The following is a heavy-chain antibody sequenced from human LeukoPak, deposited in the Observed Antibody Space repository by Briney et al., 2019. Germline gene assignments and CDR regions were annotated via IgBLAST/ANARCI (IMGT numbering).Heavy chain of an antibody. CDR3: ARLIAGDFDY. J-gene: IGHJ4*02. CDR2: IIPVFGTA. D-gene: IGHD3-10*01. CDR1: GGTFSSYA. Sequence: SVKISCKASGGTFSSYAISWVRQAPGQGLEWMGGIIPVFGTANYAQKFQGRVTITADKSTSTAYMELSSLRAEDTAVYYCARLIAGDFDYWGQGTLVTVSS. V-gene: IGHV1-69*06.